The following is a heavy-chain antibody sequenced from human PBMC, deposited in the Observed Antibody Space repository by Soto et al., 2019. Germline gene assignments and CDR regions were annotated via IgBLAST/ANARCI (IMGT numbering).Heavy chain of an antibody. D-gene: IGHD6-19*01. J-gene: IGHJ4*02. Sequence: SETLSLTCAVSGGSISGGGYSWSWIRQPPGKGLEWIGYIYHSGSTYYNPSLKSRVTISVDRSKNQFSLKLSSVTAADTAVYYCACLGMGIAVAGTGLGYWGQGTLVTVSS. CDR1: GGSISGGGYS. CDR2: IYHSGST. CDR3: ACLGMGIAVAGTGLGY. V-gene: IGHV4-30-2*01.